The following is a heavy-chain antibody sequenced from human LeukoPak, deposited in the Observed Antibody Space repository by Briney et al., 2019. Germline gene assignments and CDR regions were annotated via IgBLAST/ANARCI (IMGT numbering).Heavy chain of an antibody. CDR3: ATGSLWFGEFPY. CDR2: IIPILGIA. CDR1: GYTFTSYG. J-gene: IGHJ4*02. V-gene: IGHV1-69*04. Sequence: ASVKVSCKASGYTFTSYGISWVRQAPGQGLEWMGRIIPILGIANYAQKFQGRVTITADKSTSTAYMELSSLRSEDTAVYYCATGSLWFGEFPYWGQGTLVTVSS. D-gene: IGHD3-10*01.